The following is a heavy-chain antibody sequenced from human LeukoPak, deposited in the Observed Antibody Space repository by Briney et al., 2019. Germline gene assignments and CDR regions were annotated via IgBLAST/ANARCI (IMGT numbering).Heavy chain of an antibody. D-gene: IGHD1-26*01. CDR3: ARVRGGSYYYGMDV. CDR1: GGSISSGGYS. CDR2: IYHSGST. V-gene: IGHV4-30-2*01. J-gene: IGHJ6*02. Sequence: PSQTLSLTCAVSGGSISSGGYSWSWIRQPPGKGLEWIGYIYHSGSTYYNPSLKSRVTISVDTSKNQFSLKLSSVTAADTAVYYCARVRGGSYYYGMDVWGQGTTVTVSS.